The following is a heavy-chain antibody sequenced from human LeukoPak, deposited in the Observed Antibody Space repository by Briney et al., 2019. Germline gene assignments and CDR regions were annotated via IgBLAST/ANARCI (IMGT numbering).Heavy chain of an antibody. CDR1: GFTVSTNY. CDR2: IYSGGST. Sequence: GGSLRLSCAASGFTVSTNYMSWVRQAPGKGLEWVSVIYSGGSTYYADSVKGRFTISRDKSKNTLYLQMNSLRAEDTAVYYCAKDPTPYYYDSSDYYFDHWGQGSLVTVSS. V-gene: IGHV3-53*01. D-gene: IGHD3-22*01. CDR3: AKDPTPYYYDSSDYYFDH. J-gene: IGHJ4*02.